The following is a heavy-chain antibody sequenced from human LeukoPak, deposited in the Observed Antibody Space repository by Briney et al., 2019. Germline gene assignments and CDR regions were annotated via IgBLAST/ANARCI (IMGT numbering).Heavy chain of an antibody. J-gene: IGHJ4*02. D-gene: IGHD3-10*01. CDR1: GFTFSSYS. V-gene: IGHV3-21*01. Sequence: GGSLRLSCAASGFTFSSYSMNWVRQAPGKGLEWVSSISSSSSYIYYADSVKGRFTISRDNSKNTLYLQMNSLRAEDTAVYYCAKDAYGSGSYYTPTFDYWGQGTLVTVSS. CDR3: AKDAYGSGSYYTPTFDY. CDR2: ISSSSSYI.